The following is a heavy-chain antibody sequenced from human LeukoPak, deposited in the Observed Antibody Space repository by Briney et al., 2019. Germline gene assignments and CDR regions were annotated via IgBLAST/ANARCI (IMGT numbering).Heavy chain of an antibody. CDR3: ARVSPNTVTTLQYFDY. D-gene: IGHD4-17*01. Sequence: GGSLRLSCAASGITFSSYGMHWVRQAPGKGLEWVAVISYDGSNKYYADSVKGRFTISRDNAKNSLYLQMNSLRAEDTAVYYCARVSPNTVTTLQYFDYWGQGTLVTVSS. J-gene: IGHJ4*02. V-gene: IGHV3-30*03. CDR2: ISYDGSNK. CDR1: GITFSSYG.